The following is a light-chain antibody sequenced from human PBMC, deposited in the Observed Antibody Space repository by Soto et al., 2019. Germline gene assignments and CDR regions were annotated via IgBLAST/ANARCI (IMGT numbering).Light chain of an antibody. J-gene: IGKJ3*01. CDR3: QQRFTWPS. CDR2: DAS. Sequence: ETVLTQSPATLSLSPGERATLSCRASQSIRSDLAWYQQKPGQAPRLLIYDASNRATGIPARFSGSGSGTDFTLTISSLEPEDFAVYYCQQRFTWPSFGPGTKVDIK. CDR1: QSIRSD. V-gene: IGKV3-11*01.